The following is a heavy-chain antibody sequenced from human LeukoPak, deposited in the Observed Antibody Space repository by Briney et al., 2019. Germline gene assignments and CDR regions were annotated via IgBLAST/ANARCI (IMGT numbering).Heavy chain of an antibody. CDR1: GGSISSYY. V-gene: IGHV4-4*09. J-gene: IGHJ6*03. CDR2: IYTSGST. D-gene: IGHD6-13*01. Sequence: PSETLSLTCTVSGGSISSYYWSWIRQPPGKELEWIGYIYTSGSTNYNPSLKSRVTISVDTSKNQFSLKLSSVTAADTAVYYCARLRVSRSSSRNYYYYYYMDVWGKGTTVTVSS. CDR3: ARLRVSRSSSRNYYYYYYMDV.